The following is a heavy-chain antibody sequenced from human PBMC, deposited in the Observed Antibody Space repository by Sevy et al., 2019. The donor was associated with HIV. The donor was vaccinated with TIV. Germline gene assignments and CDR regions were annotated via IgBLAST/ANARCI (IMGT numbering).Heavy chain of an antibody. V-gene: IGHV3-11*06. CDR1: GFTFSDYY. J-gene: IGHJ4*02. CDR3: ARDRRNYAGQYFDY. CDR2: ISSGSTYT. D-gene: IGHD1-7*01. Sequence: WGSLRLSCAASGFTFSDYYMSWIRQAPGKGLEWVSDISSGSTYTKYADSVKGRFTISRDNAKNSLYLQMNSLRVEDTAIYYCARDRRNYAGQYFDYWGQGTLVTVSS.